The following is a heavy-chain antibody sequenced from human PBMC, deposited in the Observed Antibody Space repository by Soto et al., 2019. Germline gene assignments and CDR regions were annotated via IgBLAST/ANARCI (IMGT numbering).Heavy chain of an antibody. Sequence: SVKVSCTASGGTFSSYAISWVRQAPGQGLEWMGGIIPIFGTANYAQKFQGRVTITADESTSTAYMELSSLRSEDTAVYYCARVGARYQLLYDWFDPWGQGTLVTVSS. CDR3: ARVGARYQLLYDWFDP. J-gene: IGHJ5*02. CDR1: GGTFSSYA. D-gene: IGHD2-2*02. V-gene: IGHV1-69*13. CDR2: IIPIFGTA.